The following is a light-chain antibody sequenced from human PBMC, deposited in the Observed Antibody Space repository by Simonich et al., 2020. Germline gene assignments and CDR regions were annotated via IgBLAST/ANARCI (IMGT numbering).Light chain of an antibody. J-gene: IGKJ4*01. CDR3: QQYYSTPPT. Sequence: DIVLTQSPDSLAVSLGERATINCKSSQSVLYSSNNKNYVAWYQQKPGQPPKLLIYWASTREAGVPDRFIGSGSGTDFTLTISSLQAEDVAVYYCQQYYSTPPTFGGGTKVEIK. V-gene: IGKV4-1*01. CDR2: WAS. CDR1: QSVLYSSNNKNY.